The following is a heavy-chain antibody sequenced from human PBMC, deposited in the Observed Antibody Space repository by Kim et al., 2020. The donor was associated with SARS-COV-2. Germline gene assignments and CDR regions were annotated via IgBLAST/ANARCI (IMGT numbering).Heavy chain of an antibody. CDR1: GYTFTSYD. D-gene: IGHD3-10*01. J-gene: IGHJ5*02. CDR2: MNPNSGNT. V-gene: IGHV1-8*01. Sequence: ASVKVSCKASGYTFTSYDINWVRQATGQGLEWMGWMNPNSGNTGYAQKFQGRVTMTRNTSISTAYMELSSLRSEDTAVYYCARELSLLWFGELLTGNWFDPWGQGTLVTVSS. CDR3: ARELSLLWFGELLTGNWFDP.